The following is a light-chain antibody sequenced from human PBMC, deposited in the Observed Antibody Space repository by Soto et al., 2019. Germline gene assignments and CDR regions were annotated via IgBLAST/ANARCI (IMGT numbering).Light chain of an antibody. CDR2: GAS. CDR3: QHYNTWPWT. Sequence: PGETATLSCRGSQRASRRYLAXYQXRXGXXXRXXXSGASTRAAGIPARFSGSGSGTEFTLTISSLQSEDFAVYYCQHYNTWPWTFGQGTKVDIK. V-gene: IGKV3-15*01. CDR1: QRASRRY. J-gene: IGKJ1*01.